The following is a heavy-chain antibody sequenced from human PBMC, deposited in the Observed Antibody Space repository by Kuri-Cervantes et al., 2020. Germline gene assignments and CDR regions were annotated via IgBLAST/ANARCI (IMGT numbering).Heavy chain of an antibody. V-gene: IGHV4-61*01. J-gene: IGHJ4*02. Sequence: SETLSLTCTVSGGSVSSGSYYWSWIRQPPGKGLEWIGYIYYSGSTNYNPSLKSRVTISVDTSKNQFSLKLSSVTAADTAVYYCARDRGLRIFDYWGQGALVTVSS. CDR3: ARDRGLRIFDY. CDR1: GGSVSSGSYY. CDR2: IYYSGST. D-gene: IGHD3-16*01.